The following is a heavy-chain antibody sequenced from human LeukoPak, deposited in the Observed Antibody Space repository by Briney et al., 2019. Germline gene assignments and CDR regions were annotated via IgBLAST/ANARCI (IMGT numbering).Heavy chain of an antibody. CDR1: GFTFSSYA. CDR3: ARDLRGGALDYYYYYGMDV. CDR2: ISYDGSNK. Sequence: GGSLRLSCAASGFTFSSYAMHWVRQAPGKGLEWVAVISYDGSNKYYADSVKGRFTISRDNSKNTLYLQVNSLRVEDTAVYYCARDLRGGALDYYYYYGMDVWGQGTTVTVSS. J-gene: IGHJ6*02. D-gene: IGHD2-15*01. V-gene: IGHV3-30*04.